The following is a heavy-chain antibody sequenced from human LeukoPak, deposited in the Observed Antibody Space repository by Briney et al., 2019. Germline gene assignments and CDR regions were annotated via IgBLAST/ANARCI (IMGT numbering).Heavy chain of an antibody. CDR3: ARDGIYSSGNTYFFDY. CDR2: INPSGGST. CDR1: GYTFTSYY. Sequence: ASVKVSCKASGYTFTSYYMHWVRQAPGQGLGWMGIINPSGGSTSYAQKFQGRVTMTRDTSTSTVYMELSSLRSEDTAVYYCARDGIYSSGNTYFFDYGGQGTLVTVSS. J-gene: IGHJ4*02. V-gene: IGHV1-46*01. D-gene: IGHD6-19*01.